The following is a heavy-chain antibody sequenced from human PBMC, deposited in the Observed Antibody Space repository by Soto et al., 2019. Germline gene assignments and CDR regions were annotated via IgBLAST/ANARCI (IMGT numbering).Heavy chain of an antibody. CDR2: ISSSGGYT. J-gene: IGHJ6*02. V-gene: IGHV3-11*06. D-gene: IGHD3-10*01. Sequence: GGSLRLSCVASGFILSDYYMGWIRQAPGKGLEWVSYISSSGGYTNYADSVEGRFTISRDTLKNLLYLQMNSLRGDDTAVYYCARVPYYYSSGTDYGMDVWGQGTTVTVSS. CDR1: GFILSDYY. CDR3: ARVPYYYSSGTDYGMDV.